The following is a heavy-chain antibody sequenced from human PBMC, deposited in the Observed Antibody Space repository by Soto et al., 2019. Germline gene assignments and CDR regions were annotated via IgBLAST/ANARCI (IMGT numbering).Heavy chain of an antibody. CDR3: ARANAYRRGADY. CDR2: MYHSGNT. CDR1: GSSISSSNW. V-gene: IGHV4-4*02. D-gene: IGHD3-16*01. Sequence: QVRLQESGPGLVKPSGTLSLTCAVSGSSISSSNWWSWVRQSAGKGLEWIGEMYHSGNTNYNPSLKSRVTISVDKSRNQFSLNLTSVTAADTAVYYCARANAYRRGADYWGQGTLVTVSS. J-gene: IGHJ4*02.